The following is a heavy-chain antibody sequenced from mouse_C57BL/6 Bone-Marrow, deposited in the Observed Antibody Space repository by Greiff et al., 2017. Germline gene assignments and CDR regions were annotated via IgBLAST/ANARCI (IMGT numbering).Heavy chain of an antibody. D-gene: IGHD1-1*02. CDR1: GYTFTSYW. Sequence: DVLLLESGTVLARPGASVKMSCKTSGYTFTSYWMHWVQQTPGKGLEWLGAIYPGNSDTSYNQKFKGKVKLSAVTSASTAYMEISNLTNEDSAVYYCTRYGVDWFAYWGQGTLVTVSA. CDR2: IYPGNSDT. V-gene: IGHV1-5*01. J-gene: IGHJ3*01. CDR3: TRYGVDWFAY.